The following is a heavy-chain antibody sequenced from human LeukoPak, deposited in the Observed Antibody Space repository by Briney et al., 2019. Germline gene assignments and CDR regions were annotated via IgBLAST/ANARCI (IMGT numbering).Heavy chain of an antibody. Sequence: GASVKVSCKASGYTFISCGISWVRQAPGQGLEWMGWISAYNGNTNYVQNLQGRVTMTTDTSTSTAYMELRSLRSDDTAVYYCARDLDGSGSYYTDYWGQGTLVTASS. V-gene: IGHV1-18*01. CDR1: GYTFISCG. D-gene: IGHD3-10*01. CDR2: ISAYNGNT. CDR3: ARDLDGSGSYYTDY. J-gene: IGHJ4*02.